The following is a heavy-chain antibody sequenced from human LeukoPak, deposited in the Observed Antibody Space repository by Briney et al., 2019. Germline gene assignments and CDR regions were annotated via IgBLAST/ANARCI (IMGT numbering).Heavy chain of an antibody. CDR1: GYIFTESY. CDR3: ARGTTEGDY. J-gene: IGHJ4*02. D-gene: IGHD1-1*01. V-gene: IGHV1-2*06. CDR2: INPIGGGT. Sequence: ASVKVSCKASGYIFTESYIQWVRQAPGQGLEWVGRINPIGGGTNYAQSSEGRVTMTRDTSISTAYMELSRLTSDDTAIYYCARGTTEGDYWGQGTLVTVSS.